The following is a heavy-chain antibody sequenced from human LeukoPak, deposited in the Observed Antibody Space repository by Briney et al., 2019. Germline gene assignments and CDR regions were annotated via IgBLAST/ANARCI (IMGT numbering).Heavy chain of an antibody. CDR3: ARVKPGNSNACFSKWFDL. D-gene: IGHD6-19*01. J-gene: IGHJ5*02. V-gene: IGHV4-39*02. CDR1: GASISSHSYY. CDR2: IYYSGTT. Sequence: PSETLSLTCTVSGASISSHSYYWGWIRQPPGKGLEWIGSIYYSGTTFYNPTLKSRVTISVDTSQNHFSLKLTSVAAADTAVYYCARVKPGNSNACFSKWFDLWGQGSLVTVSS.